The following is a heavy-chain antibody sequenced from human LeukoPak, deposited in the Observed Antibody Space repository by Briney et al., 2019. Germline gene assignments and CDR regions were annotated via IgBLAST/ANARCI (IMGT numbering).Heavy chain of an antibody. V-gene: IGHV4-59*01. CDR2: IYYSGST. Sequence: SETLSLTCTVSGGSISNYYWSWIRQPPGKGLEWIGYIYYSGSTNYNPSLKSRVTISIDTSKNQFSLKLSSVTAADTAVYYCARDAEAVAGRGNYYYGMDVWGQGTTVTVSS. D-gene: IGHD6-19*01. CDR1: GGSISNYY. J-gene: IGHJ6*02. CDR3: ARDAEAVAGRGNYYYGMDV.